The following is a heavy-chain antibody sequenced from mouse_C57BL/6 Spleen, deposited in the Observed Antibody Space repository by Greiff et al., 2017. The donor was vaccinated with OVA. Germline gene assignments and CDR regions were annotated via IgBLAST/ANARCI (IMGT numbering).Heavy chain of an antibody. Sequence: VQLQQSGAELVKPGASVKLCCTASGFNIKDYYMHWVKQRTEQGLEWIGRIDPEDGETKYAPKFQGKATITADTSSNTAYLQLSSLTSEDTAVYYCAGAITTVVAHFDYWGQGTTLTVSS. CDR2: IDPEDGET. CDR1: GFNIKDYY. J-gene: IGHJ2*01. V-gene: IGHV14-2*01. D-gene: IGHD1-1*01. CDR3: AGAITTVVAHFDY.